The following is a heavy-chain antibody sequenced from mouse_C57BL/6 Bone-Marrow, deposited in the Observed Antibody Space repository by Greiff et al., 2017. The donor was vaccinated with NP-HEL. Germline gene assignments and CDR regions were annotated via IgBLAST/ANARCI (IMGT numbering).Heavy chain of an antibody. D-gene: IGHD1-1*01. CDR2: INPSSGYT. V-gene: IGHV1-4*01. J-gene: IGHJ2*01. CDR3: ARGGSSYYLDD. Sequence: QVQLQQSGAELARPGASVKLSCTASGYTFTSYTMHWVKQRPGEGLEWIGYINPSSGYTKYNQKFKDKATLTADKSSSTAYMQRSSLTSEDSAVYYCARGGSSYYLDDWGQGTTLTVAS. CDR1: GYTFTSYT.